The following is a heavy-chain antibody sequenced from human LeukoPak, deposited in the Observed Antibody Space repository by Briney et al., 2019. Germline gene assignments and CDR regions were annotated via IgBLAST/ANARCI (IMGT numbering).Heavy chain of an antibody. CDR3: AGSYYDTNGYYF. CDR1: GFTFSSYS. CDR2: ISSSSSYI. D-gene: IGHD3-22*01. Sequence: PGGSLRLSCAASGFTFSSYSMNWVRQAPGKGLEWVSSISSSSSYIYYADSVKGRFTISRDNAKSSLYLQMSSLRAEDTAVYYCAGSYYDTNGYYFWGQGTLVSVSS. V-gene: IGHV3-21*01. J-gene: IGHJ4*02.